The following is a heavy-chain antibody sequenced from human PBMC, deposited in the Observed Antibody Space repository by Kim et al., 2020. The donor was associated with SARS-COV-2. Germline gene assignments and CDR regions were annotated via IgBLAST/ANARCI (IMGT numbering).Heavy chain of an antibody. CDR1: GFTFSNYA. D-gene: IGHD3-10*01. J-gene: IGHJ5*02. V-gene: IGHV3-23*01. CDR3: TKDLGFGELSWFDP. Sequence: GGSLRLSCAASGFTFSNYAMSWVRQAPGKGLEWVSAIRFIGGSTYYADSVKDRFTISRDNSRHTLYLQMNSLRAEDTAVYYCTKDLGFGELSWFDPWGQGTLVTVSS. CDR2: IRFIGGST.